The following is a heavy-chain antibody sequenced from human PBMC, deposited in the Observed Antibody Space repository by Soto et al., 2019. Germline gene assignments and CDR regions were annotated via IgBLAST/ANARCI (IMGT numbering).Heavy chain of an antibody. CDR3: AKVVGDGNDYDDF. D-gene: IGHD3-16*01. Sequence: PGGSLRLSCAASGFTFSSYSMNWVRQAPGKGLEWVSYISSSSSTIYYADSVKGRFTISRDTSKNTLYLQMDSLGAEDTAIYYCAKVVGDGNDYDDFWGQGTLVTVSS. CDR1: GFTFSSYS. J-gene: IGHJ4*02. V-gene: IGHV3-48*01. CDR2: ISSSSSTI.